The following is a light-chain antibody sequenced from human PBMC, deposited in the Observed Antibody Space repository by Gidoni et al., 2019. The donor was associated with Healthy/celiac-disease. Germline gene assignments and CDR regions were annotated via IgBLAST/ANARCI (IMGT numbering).Light chain of an antibody. CDR2: WAS. Sequence: NVMTHSPDSLAVSLGERATINCKSSQSVLYSYNNKNFLAWYQQKPGQPPKLLISWASTRESVVPDRFRSSGYGTDFTLTSSSLETEVVAVYYWQQYFTTPRTFGQGTKVEIK. CDR3: QQYFTTPRT. V-gene: IGKV4-1*01. J-gene: IGKJ1*01. CDR1: QSVLYSYNNKNF.